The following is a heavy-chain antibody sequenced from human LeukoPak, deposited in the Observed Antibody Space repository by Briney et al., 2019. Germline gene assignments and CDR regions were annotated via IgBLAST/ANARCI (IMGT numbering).Heavy chain of an antibody. CDR2: INPTGGTT. CDR1: GYSFINYY. Sequence: ASVKVSCKASGYSFINYYVHWVRQAPGQGPEWMGIINPTGGTTTYAQKFQGRVTMTSDTSTSTLYMELSSLRSEDTAVYYCARETPQGIDVWGQGTTVTVSS. J-gene: IGHJ6*02. V-gene: IGHV1-46*01. CDR3: ARETPQGIDV.